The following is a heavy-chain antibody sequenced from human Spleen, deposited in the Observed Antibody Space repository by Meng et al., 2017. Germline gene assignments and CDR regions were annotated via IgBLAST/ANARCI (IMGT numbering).Heavy chain of an antibody. CDR1: GFTFSTVG. V-gene: IGHV3-23*04. J-gene: IGHJ4*02. Sequence: EVQLVESGGVVVQPGGALRLSCAASGFTFSTVGMNWVRQAPGKGLEWVSTISSTGGATYYADSVKGRLTISRDNSKNTLYLQMNSLRAEDTAVYYCVPRTTYFDSWGLGTLVTVSS. CDR2: ISSTGGAT. CDR3: VPRTTYFDS. D-gene: IGHD4-11*01.